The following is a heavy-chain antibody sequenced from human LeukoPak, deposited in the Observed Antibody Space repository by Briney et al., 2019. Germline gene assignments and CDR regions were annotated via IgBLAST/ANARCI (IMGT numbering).Heavy chain of an antibody. CDR2: ICYSGRT. CDR3: ARKNDFEI. V-gene: IGHV4-59*01. Sequence: SETLSLTCTVSGGSITSDHWNWIRQPPGKGLEWIGCICYSGRTYYNPSLKSRITISVDMSKMQFSLRLTSVTAADTAVYYCARKNDFEIWGQGTLVTVSS. J-gene: IGHJ3*02. D-gene: IGHD2/OR15-2a*01. CDR1: GGSITSDH.